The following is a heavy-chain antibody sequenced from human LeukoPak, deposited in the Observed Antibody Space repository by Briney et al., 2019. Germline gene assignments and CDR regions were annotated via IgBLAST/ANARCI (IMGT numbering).Heavy chain of an antibody. CDR3: ARMAAVRGAMIDY. J-gene: IGHJ4*02. Sequence: PSETLSLTCAVYGGSFSGYYGSWIRQPPGKGLEWIGEINHSGSTNYNPSLKSRVTMSVDTSKNQFSLKLSSVTAADTAVYYCARMAAVRGAMIDYWGQGTLVTVSS. D-gene: IGHD3-10*01. CDR1: GGSFSGYY. CDR2: INHSGST. V-gene: IGHV4-34*01.